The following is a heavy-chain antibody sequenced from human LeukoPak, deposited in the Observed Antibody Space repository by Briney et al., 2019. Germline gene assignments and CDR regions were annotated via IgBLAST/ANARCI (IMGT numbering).Heavy chain of an antibody. CDR2: IRYDGSNK. CDR3: AKDGVEDIVVVPAGFDI. CDR1: GFTFSSYG. Sequence: GGSLRLSCAASGFTFSSYGMHWVRQAPGKGLEWVAFIRYDGSNKYYADSVKGRFTISRDNSKNTLYLQMNSLRAEDTAVYYCAKDGVEDIVVVPAGFDIWGQGTMVTVSS. J-gene: IGHJ3*02. D-gene: IGHD2-2*01. V-gene: IGHV3-30*02.